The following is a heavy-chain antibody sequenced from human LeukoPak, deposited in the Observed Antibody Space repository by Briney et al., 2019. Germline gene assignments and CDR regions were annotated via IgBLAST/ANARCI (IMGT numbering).Heavy chain of an antibody. J-gene: IGHJ5*02. V-gene: IGHV3-30-3*01. CDR1: GFTFSSYA. Sequence: GGSLRLSCAASGFTFSSYAMHWVRQAPGKGLEWVAVISYDGSNKYYADSVKGRFTISRDNSKNTLYLQMNSLRAEDTALYYCARADIVVVVAATEFGFDPWGQGTLVTVSS. CDR3: ARADIVVVVAATEFGFDP. CDR2: ISYDGSNK. D-gene: IGHD2-15*01.